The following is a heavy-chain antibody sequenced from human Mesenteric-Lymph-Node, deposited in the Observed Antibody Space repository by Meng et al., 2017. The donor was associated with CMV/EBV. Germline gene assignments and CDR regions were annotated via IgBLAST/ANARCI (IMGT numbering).Heavy chain of an antibody. V-gene: IGHV3-21*01. CDR1: GFTFDDYG. CDR3: ARDHGDIPENFQH. J-gene: IGHJ1*01. CDR2: ISSSSNYI. D-gene: IGHD2-15*01. Sequence: GESLKISCAASGFTFDDYGMSWVRQAPGKGLEWVSSISSSSNYIYYADSVKGRFTISRDNAKNSLYLQMNSLRAEDTAVYYCARDHGDIPENFQHWGQGTLVTVSS.